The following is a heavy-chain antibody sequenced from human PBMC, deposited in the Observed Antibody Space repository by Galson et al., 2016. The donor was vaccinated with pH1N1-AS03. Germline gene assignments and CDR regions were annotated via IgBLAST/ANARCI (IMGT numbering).Heavy chain of an antibody. J-gene: IGHJ3*01. CDR3: ARDRHDYGPDPFDV. CDR1: GGAISDGGYY. CDR2: IYYSGKA. D-gene: IGHD4-17*01. V-gene: IGHV4-31*03. Sequence: LSLTCTVSGGAISDGGYYWGWIRQLPGKGLEWMGYIYYSGKAYYNPSLESRLSISVDTSKNEFSLKLTSVTAADTALYYCARDRHDYGPDPFDVWVQGTMVTVSP.